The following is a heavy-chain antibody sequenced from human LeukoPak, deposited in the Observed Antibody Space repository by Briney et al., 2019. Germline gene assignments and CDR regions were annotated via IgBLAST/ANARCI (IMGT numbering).Heavy chain of an antibody. D-gene: IGHD3-3*01. CDR2: ISGSSDTT. V-gene: IGHV3-23*01. CDR3: AKDEGSGYYAADY. Sequence: GGSLRLSCAASGFTFSNYALTCVRQAPGKGLEWVSAISGSSDTTYDADSVRGRFTISRDNSKNTLYLQMNSLRVDDTAVYYCAKDEGSGYYAADYWGQGTLVTVSS. CDR1: GFTFSNYA. J-gene: IGHJ4*02.